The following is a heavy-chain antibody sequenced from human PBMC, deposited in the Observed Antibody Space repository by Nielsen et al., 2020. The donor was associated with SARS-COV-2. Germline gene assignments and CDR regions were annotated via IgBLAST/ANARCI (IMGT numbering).Heavy chain of an antibody. J-gene: IGHJ5*02. D-gene: IGHD2-8*01. CDR3: ARDRKYCTNGVCPGWFDP. CDR1: GGSISSSSYY. CDR2: IYYSGST. V-gene: IGHV4-31*02. Sequence: SCTVSGGSISSSSYYWGWIRQPPGKGLEWIGYIYYSGSTYYNPSLKSRVTISVDTSKNQFSLKLSSVTAADTAVYYCARDRKYCTNGVCPGWFDPWGQGTLVTVSS.